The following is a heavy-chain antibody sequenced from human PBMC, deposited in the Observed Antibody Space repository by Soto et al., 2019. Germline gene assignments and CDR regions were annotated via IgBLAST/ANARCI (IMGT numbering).Heavy chain of an antibody. CDR2: IYSGGST. D-gene: IGHD4-17*01. Sequence: GGSLRLSCAASGFTVSSNYMSWVRQAPGKGLEWVSVIYSGGSTYYADSVKGRFTISRHNSKNTLYLQMNSLRAEDTAVYYCARDLKDYGDYYYYYMDVWGKGTTVTVSS. V-gene: IGHV3-53*04. J-gene: IGHJ6*03. CDR3: ARDLKDYGDYYYYYMDV. CDR1: GFTVSSNY.